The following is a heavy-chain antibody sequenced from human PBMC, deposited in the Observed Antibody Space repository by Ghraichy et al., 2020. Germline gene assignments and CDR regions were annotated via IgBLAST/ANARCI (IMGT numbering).Heavy chain of an antibody. CDR1: GFTFSSYA. D-gene: IGHD6-19*01. J-gene: IGHJ5*01. V-gene: IGHV3-23*01. CDR2: ISGSGGST. CDR3: AGPIRPTGYSSGWYEF. Sequence: GGSLRLSCAASGFTFSSYAMSWVRQAPGKGLEWVSAISGSGGSTYYADSVKGRFTISRDNSKNTLYLQMNSLRAEDTAVYYCAGPIRPTGYSSGWYEFWGQGTLVTVSS.